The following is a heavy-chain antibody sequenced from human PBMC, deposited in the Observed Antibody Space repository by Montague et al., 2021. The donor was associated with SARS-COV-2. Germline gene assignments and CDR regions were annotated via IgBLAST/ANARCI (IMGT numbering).Heavy chain of an antibody. CDR2: IYHSGST. CDR3: ARFFSSWTD. V-gene: IGHV4-4*02. D-gene: IGHD6-13*01. J-gene: IGHJ4*02. Sequence: SETLSFTCAVSGGSISSGNWWSCVRQPPGKGLEWIGEIYHSGSTNYNPSLKSRVTISLDKSKNQFSLHLSSASAADTAVYYCARFFSSWTDWGQGTLVTVSA. CDR1: GGSISSGNW.